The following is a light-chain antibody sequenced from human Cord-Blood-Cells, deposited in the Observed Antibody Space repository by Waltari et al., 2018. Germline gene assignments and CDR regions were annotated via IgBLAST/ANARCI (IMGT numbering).Light chain of an antibody. Sequence: EIVLTQSPATLSLSPGERATLSCRASQSVSSYLAWYQQKPGQAPRLLIYDASNRATGIPARFSGSGSGTDFTLTISSLEPEDFAVYYCHQRSNWLSITFGQGTRLEIK. J-gene: IGKJ5*01. CDR1: QSVSSY. CDR3: HQRSNWLSIT. CDR2: DAS. V-gene: IGKV3-11*01.